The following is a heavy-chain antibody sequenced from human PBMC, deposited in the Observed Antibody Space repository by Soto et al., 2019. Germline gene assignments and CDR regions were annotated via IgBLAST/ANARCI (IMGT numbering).Heavy chain of an antibody. Sequence: QVQLVQSGDEVRKPGSSVKVSCKASGYIFVNYGIAWVRQAPEQGLEWMGWISPYSGNTHYASKVQGRLTTTTNTSPGTAYMDLGRLTADDTAVYYCAMVDNYVTPTPPDVWGQGTTVTVSS. CDR2: ISPYSGNT. CDR3: AMVDNYVTPTPPDV. V-gene: IGHV1-18*01. J-gene: IGHJ6*02. CDR1: GYIFVNYG. D-gene: IGHD3-16*01.